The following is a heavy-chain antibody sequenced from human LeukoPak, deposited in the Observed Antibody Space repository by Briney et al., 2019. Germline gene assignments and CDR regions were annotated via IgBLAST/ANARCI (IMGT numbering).Heavy chain of an antibody. V-gene: IGHV4-34*01. Sequence: SETLSLTCAVYGGSFSGYYWSWIRQPPGKGLEWIGEINHSGSTNYNPSLKSRVTISVDTSKNQFSLKLSSVTAADTAVYYCARGVAYYYDSSGYYYVDWFDPWAREPWSPSPQ. J-gene: IGHJ5*02. CDR1: GGSFSGYY. D-gene: IGHD3-22*01. CDR2: INHSGST. CDR3: ARGVAYYYDSSGYYYVDWFDP.